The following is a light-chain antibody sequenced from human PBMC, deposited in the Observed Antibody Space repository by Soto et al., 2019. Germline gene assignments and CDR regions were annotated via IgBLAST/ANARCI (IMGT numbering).Light chain of an antibody. CDR3: SSYATSNTRYV. V-gene: IGLV2-14*01. Sequence: QSALTQPASVSGSPGQSITISCTGSSSDVGGYNYVSWYQQHPGKAPKLILYEVTNRPSGISDRFSGSKSGNTASLTISGLQADDEADYYCSSYATSNTRYVFGTGTKLTVL. CDR1: SSDVGGYNY. J-gene: IGLJ1*01. CDR2: EVT.